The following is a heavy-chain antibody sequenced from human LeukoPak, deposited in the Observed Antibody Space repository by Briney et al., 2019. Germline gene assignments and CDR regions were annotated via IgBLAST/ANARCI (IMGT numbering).Heavy chain of an antibody. Sequence: GESLKISCQGSGYSFTSYWIGWVRQMPGKGLEWMGIIYPGDSDTRYSPSFQGQVTISADKSISTAYLQWSSLKASDTAMYYCARPRPYKYCSGGSCYNNDAFDIWGQGTMVTVSS. D-gene: IGHD2-15*01. V-gene: IGHV5-51*01. J-gene: IGHJ3*02. CDR2: IYPGDSDT. CDR1: GYSFTSYW. CDR3: ARPRPYKYCSGGSCYNNDAFDI.